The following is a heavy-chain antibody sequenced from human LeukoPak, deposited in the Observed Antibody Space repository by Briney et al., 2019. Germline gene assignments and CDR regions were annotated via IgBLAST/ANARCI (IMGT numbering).Heavy chain of an antibody. CDR1: GLTFSSYG. J-gene: IGHJ2*01. D-gene: IGHD4-17*01. Sequence: GGSLRLSCAASGLTFSSYGMHWVRQAPGKGLEWVAFIRYDGSNKYYADSVKGRFTISRDNSKNTLYLQMNSLRAEDTAVYYCARAWGTVTYWYFDLWGRGTLVTVSS. V-gene: IGHV3-30*02. CDR3: ARAWGTVTYWYFDL. CDR2: IRYDGSNK.